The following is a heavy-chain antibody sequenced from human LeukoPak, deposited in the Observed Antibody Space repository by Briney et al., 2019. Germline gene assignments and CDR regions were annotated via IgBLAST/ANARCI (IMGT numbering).Heavy chain of an antibody. CDR1: GYTFTSYG. CDR3: ARGGGDIVVVPAAMISEYFQH. CDR2: ISAYNGNT. V-gene: IGHV1-18*01. D-gene: IGHD2-2*01. Sequence: ASVKVSCKASGYTFTSYGISWVRQAPGQGLEWKGWISAYNGNTNHAQKLQGRVTMTTDTSTSTAYMELRSLRSDDTAVYYCARGGGDIVVVPAAMISEYFQHWGQGTLVTVSS. J-gene: IGHJ1*01.